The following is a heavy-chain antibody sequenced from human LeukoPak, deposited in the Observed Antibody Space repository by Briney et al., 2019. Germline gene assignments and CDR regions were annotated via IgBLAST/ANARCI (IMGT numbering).Heavy chain of an antibody. Sequence: GGSLRLSCAASGFTFSSFEMNGVRQAPGKGREWVSTISSRAASIYYADSVEGRFTISRDNAKNSLYLQMNSLRAEDTAVYYCARGKSRGSHIDYWGQGTLVTVSS. V-gene: IGHV3-48*03. D-gene: IGHD1-26*01. CDR2: ISSRAASI. CDR3: ARGKSRGSHIDY. CDR1: GFTFSSFE. J-gene: IGHJ4*02.